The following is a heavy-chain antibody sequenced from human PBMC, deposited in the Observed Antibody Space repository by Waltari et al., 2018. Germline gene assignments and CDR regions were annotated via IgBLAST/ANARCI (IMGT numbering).Heavy chain of an antibody. CDR2: ITPMCGIQ. CDR1: GDSFGGYG. J-gene: IGHJ6*03. CDR3: ARHELGISQYYYNMYV. Sequence: HVQLVQSGAEVKKPGSSVKVSCKASGDSFGGYGISWVRLAPGQGLEWMGVITPMCGIQEYSQKLQEILTITADESTSTAYMELSRLSSEDTAIYYCARHELGISQYYYNMYVWGQGTTVTISS. D-gene: IGHD3-16*01. V-gene: IGHV1-69*12.